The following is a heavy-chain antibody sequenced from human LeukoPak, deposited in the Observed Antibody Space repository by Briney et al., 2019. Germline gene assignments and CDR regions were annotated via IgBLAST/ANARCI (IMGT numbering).Heavy chain of an antibody. CDR3: ARARSKIVVVTNDAFDI. CDR1: GCTFTGYY. Sequence: GASVKVSCKASGCTFTGYYMHWVRQAPGQGLEWMGWINPNSGGTNYAQKFQGRVTMTRDTSISTAYMELSRLRSDDTAVYYCARARSKIVVVTNDAFDIWGQGTMVTVSS. V-gene: IGHV1-2*02. D-gene: IGHD3-22*01. J-gene: IGHJ3*02. CDR2: INPNSGGT.